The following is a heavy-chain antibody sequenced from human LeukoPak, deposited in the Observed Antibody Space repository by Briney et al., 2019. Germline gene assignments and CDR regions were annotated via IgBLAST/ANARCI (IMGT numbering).Heavy chain of an antibody. CDR2: INPSGGST. CDR1: VYTFTSYY. J-gene: IGHJ6*02. V-gene: IGHV1-46*01. CDR3: ARDLDLFYYYSVIHV. Sequence: ASVKVSCKASVYTFTSYYMHWVRQTPGHGLECMGIINPSGGSTRYAQKCQGRVAMTSDPSTSPVYMQLSSLRSEDTAVYYCARDLDLFYYYSVIHVGGQGTTVTVS.